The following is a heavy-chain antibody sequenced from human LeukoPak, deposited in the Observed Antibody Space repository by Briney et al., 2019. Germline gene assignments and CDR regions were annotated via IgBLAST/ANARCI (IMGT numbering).Heavy chain of an antibody. D-gene: IGHD1-7*01. CDR2: IYTSGST. Sequence: PSETLSLTCTVSGGSISSYYWSWIRQPPGKGLEWIGYIYTSGSTNYNPSLKSRVTISVDTSKNQFSLKLSSVTAADTAVFYCARQTNYYYYMDVWGKGTTVTVS. V-gene: IGHV4-4*09. J-gene: IGHJ6*03. CDR1: GGSISSYY. CDR3: ARQTNYYYYMDV.